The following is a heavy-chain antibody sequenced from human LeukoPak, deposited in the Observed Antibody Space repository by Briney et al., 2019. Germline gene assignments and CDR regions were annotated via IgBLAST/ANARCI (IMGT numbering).Heavy chain of an antibody. J-gene: IGHJ4*02. CDR2: MNPNSGGT. Sequence: GASVKVSCKASGYTFTSYDINWVRQATGQGLEWMGWMNPNSGGTNYAQKFQGRVTMTRDTSISTAYMELSRLRSDDTAVYYCARDLSSGSHSDYWGQGTLVTVSS. CDR3: ARDLSSGSHSDY. D-gene: IGHD1-26*01. CDR1: GYTFTSYD. V-gene: IGHV1-2*02.